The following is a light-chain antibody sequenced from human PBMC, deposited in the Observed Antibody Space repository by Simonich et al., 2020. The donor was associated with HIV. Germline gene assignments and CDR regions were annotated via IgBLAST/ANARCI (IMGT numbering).Light chain of an antibody. CDR2: LGS. V-gene: IGKV2-28*01. CDR3: MQTLQTRT. J-gene: IGKJ3*01. CDR1: HSLLHSGGNPL. Sequence: DIVMTQTPLSLSVTPGQPASISSKSSHSLLHSGGNPLLHWYFQKPGQSPQLLIYLGSNRASGVPDRFSGSGSGTEYTLRISRVEAEDVGVYYCMQTLQTRTFGPGTKVDIK.